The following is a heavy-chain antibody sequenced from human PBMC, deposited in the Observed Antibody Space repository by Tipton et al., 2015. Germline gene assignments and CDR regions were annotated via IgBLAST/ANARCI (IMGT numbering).Heavy chain of an antibody. CDR1: GGSISSYY. CDR2: IYYTGTT. V-gene: IGHV4-59*01. CDR3: ARASIIQGYYHDSSRYYLFNS. J-gene: IGHJ1*01. Sequence: TLSLTCTVSGGSISSYYWSWIRQPPGKGLEWIGYIYYTGTTNYNSSLRSRVTILVDTSKNEFSLKLTSVTAADAAIYYCARASIIQGYYHDSSRYYLFNSWGQGTLVTVSS. D-gene: IGHD3-22*01.